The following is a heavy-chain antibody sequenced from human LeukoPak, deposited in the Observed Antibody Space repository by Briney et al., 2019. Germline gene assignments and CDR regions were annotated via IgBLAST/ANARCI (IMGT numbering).Heavy chain of an antibody. CDR3: ARVYPTGYFYYMDV. D-gene: IGHD1-1*01. CDR2: ISNSARTI. J-gene: IGHJ6*03. CDR1: GFTFSRFE. V-gene: IGHV3-48*03. Sequence: GRSLRLSCAASGFTFSRFEMNWVRQAPGKGLEWVSYISNSARTIFYADSVKGRFTISRDNAKKSLYLHMNSLRVEDTAVYYCARVYPTGYFYYMDVWGIGATVTVS.